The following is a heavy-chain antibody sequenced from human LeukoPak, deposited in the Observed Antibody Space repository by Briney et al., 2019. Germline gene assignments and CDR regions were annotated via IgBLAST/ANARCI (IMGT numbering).Heavy chain of an antibody. Sequence: IPGGSLRLSCAASGFTFSNAWMSWVRQAPGKGLEWVGRIKSKTDGGTTDYAAPVKGRFTISRDDSKNTLYLQMNSLKTEDTAVYYCTTIIGDYVFGEPDYWGQGTLVTVSS. J-gene: IGHJ4*02. CDR1: GFTFSNAW. CDR2: IKSKTDGGTT. D-gene: IGHD4-17*01. CDR3: TTIIGDYVFGEPDY. V-gene: IGHV3-15*01.